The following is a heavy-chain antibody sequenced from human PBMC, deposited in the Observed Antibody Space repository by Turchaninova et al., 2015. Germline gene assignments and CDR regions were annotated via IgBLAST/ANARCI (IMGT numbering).Heavy chain of an antibody. CDR2: SIPSFGTA. D-gene: IGHD3-10*01. Sequence: QVQLVQSGAEVKKPGSSVKVSCKASGGTFSSYAISWVRQAPGQGLEWLGGSIPSFGTANDAQTLQGRATMTADESTGTADMGRSRLRSEETAVYDCARGTEPRGEYFQHWGQGTLVTVSS. V-gene: IGHV1-69*01. J-gene: IGHJ1*01. CDR3: ARGTEPRGEYFQH. CDR1: GGTFSSYA.